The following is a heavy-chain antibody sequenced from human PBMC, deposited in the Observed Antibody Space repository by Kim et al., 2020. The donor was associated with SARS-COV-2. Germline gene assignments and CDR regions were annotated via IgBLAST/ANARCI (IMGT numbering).Heavy chain of an antibody. CDR3: ARDHGVVRGVIIANYYYGMDV. Sequence: GGSLRLSCAASGFTFSSYAMHWVRQAPGKGLEWVAVISYDGSNKYYADSVKGRFTISRDNSKNTLYLQMNSLRAEDTAVYYCARDHGVVRGVIIANYYYGMDVWGQGTPVTVSS. J-gene: IGHJ6*02. CDR1: GFTFSSYA. D-gene: IGHD3-10*01. CDR2: ISYDGSNK. V-gene: IGHV3-30*04.